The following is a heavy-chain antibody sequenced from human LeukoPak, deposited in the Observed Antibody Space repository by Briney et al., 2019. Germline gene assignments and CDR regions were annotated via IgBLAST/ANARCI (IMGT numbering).Heavy chain of an antibody. CDR3: ARGGLAAAGPQKHFDY. V-gene: IGHV3-48*02. D-gene: IGHD6-13*01. J-gene: IGHJ4*02. Sequence: GGSLRLSCAASGFTFSAYSMNWVRQAPGKGLDWVSYISSRSFTIYYADSVKGRFTISRDNAKNSLYLEMNSLRDEDTAVYYCARGGLAAAGPQKHFDYWGQGTLVTVSS. CDR2: ISSRSFTI. CDR1: GFTFSAYS.